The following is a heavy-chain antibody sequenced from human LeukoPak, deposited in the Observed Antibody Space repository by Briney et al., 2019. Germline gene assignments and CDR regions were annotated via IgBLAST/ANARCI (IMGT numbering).Heavy chain of an antibody. CDR2: IAWNSGNT. CDR1: GFTFDNYA. CDR3: AKDMNSYGSGSSYNPWGPFDS. Sequence: PAGSLRLSCAASGFTFDNYAMHWVRQAPGKGLKWVSGIAWNSGNTGFADSVKGRFTISRDNAENSLYLQMNSLTPEVTAFYFCAKDMNSYGSGSSYNPWGPFDSWGQGTLVTVSS. V-gene: IGHV3-9*01. D-gene: IGHD3-10*01. J-gene: IGHJ4*02.